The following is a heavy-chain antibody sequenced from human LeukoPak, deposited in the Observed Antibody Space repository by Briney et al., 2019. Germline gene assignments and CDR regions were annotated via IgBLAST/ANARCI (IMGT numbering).Heavy chain of an antibody. CDR2: IKQDGSEK. CDR1: GFTFSSYW. J-gene: IGHJ4*02. D-gene: IGHD3-10*01. V-gene: IGHV3-7*01. Sequence: GGSLRRSCAASGFTFSSYWMSWVRQAPGKGLEWVANIKQDGSEKYYVDSVRGRFTISRDNAKNSLYLQMNSLRAEDTAVYYCALMVRGVMIDYWGQGTLVTVSS. CDR3: ALMVRGVMIDY.